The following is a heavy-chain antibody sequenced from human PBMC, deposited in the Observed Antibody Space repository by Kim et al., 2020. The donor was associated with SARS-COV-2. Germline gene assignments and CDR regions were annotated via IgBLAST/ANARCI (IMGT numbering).Heavy chain of an antibody. Sequence: GGSLRLSCAASGFTFSSYSMNWVRQAPGKGLEWVSSISSSSSYIYYADSVKGRFTISRDNAKNSLYLQMNSLRAEDTAVYYCARDRGDYYYDSSGYLFVGQKGPPSSDAFDIWGQGTMVTVSS. J-gene: IGHJ3*02. CDR2: ISSSSSYI. V-gene: IGHV3-21*01. CDR3: ARDRGDYYYDSSGYLFVGQKGPPSSDAFDI. CDR1: GFTFSSYS. D-gene: IGHD3-22*01.